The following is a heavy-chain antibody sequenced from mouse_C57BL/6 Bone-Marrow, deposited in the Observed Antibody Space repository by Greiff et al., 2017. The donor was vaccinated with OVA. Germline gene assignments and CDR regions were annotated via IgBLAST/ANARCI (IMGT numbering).Heavy chain of an antibody. Sequence: VQLQQPGAELVKPGASVKMSCKASGYTFTSYWITWVKQRPGQGLEWIGDIYPGSGSTNYNEKFKSKATLTVDTSSSTAYMQLSSLTSEDSAVYYCARNGNYVLYFDYWGQGTTLTVSS. CDR3: ARNGNYVLYFDY. J-gene: IGHJ2*01. CDR2: IYPGSGST. D-gene: IGHD2-1*01. V-gene: IGHV1-55*01. CDR1: GYTFTSYW.